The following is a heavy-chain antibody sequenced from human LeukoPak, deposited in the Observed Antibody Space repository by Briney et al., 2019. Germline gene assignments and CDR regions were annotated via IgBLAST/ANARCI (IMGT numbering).Heavy chain of an antibody. CDR1: GYSISSGYY. J-gene: IGHJ4*02. V-gene: IGHV4-38-2*02. Sequence: SETLSLTCIVSGYSISSGYYWGWIRQPPGKGLEWIGSIYYSGSTYYNPSLKSRVTISVDTSKNQFSLKLSSVTAADTAVYYCASGILYSGSLTRYYFDYWGQGTLVTVSS. CDR3: ASGILYSGSLTRYYFDY. D-gene: IGHD1-26*01. CDR2: IYYSGST.